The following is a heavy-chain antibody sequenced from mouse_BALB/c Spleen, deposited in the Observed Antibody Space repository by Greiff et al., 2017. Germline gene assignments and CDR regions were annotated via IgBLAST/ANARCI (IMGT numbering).Heavy chain of an antibody. Sequence: EVQRVESGGGLVQPGGSLRLSCATSGFTFTDYYMSWVRQPPGKALEWLGFIRNKANGYTTEYSASVKGRFTISRDNSQSILYLQMNTLRAEDSATYDCARDKDGYFDYWGQGTTLTVSS. D-gene: IGHD2-3*01. J-gene: IGHJ2*01. CDR2: IRNKANGYTT. V-gene: IGHV7-3*02. CDR1: GFTFTDYY. CDR3: ARDKDGYFDY.